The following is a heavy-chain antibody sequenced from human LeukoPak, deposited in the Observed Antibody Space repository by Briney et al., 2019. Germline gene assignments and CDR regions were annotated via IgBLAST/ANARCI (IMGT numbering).Heavy chain of an antibody. Sequence: GRSLRLSCAASGFTFSSYAMHWVRLAPGKGLEWVAVISYDGSNKYYADSVKGRFTISRDNSKNTLYLQMNSLRAEDTAVYYCARDPPYSSSWYHFDYWGQGTLVTVSS. D-gene: IGHD6-13*01. CDR2: ISYDGSNK. CDR3: ARDPPYSSSWYHFDY. J-gene: IGHJ4*02. V-gene: IGHV3-30-3*01. CDR1: GFTFSSYA.